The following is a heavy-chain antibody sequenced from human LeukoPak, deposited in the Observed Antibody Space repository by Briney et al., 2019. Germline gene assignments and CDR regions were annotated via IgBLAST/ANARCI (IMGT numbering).Heavy chain of an antibody. CDR2: ISSGGDST. V-gene: IGHV3-23*01. CDR3: AKGGGPYYFDS. J-gene: IGHJ4*02. Sequence: GGSLRLSCVVSGFTFNKYGMTWVRQAPGKGLDWVSAISSGGDSTNYTDSVKGRFTIYRDNSKNTLFLQTKTLRAEDTAVYYCAKGGGPYYFDSWGQGTLVTVSS. CDR1: GFTFNKYG. D-gene: IGHD3-16*01.